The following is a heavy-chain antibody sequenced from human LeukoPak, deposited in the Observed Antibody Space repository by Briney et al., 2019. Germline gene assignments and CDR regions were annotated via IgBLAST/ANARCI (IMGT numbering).Heavy chain of an antibody. CDR3: ARDSRITMIALYAFDI. D-gene: IGHD3-22*01. CDR2: ISAYNGNT. J-gene: IGHJ3*02. Sequence: GASVKVSCKASGYTFTSYGISWVRQAPGQGLEWMGWISAYNGNTNYAQKLQGRVTMTTDTSTSTAYMELRSLRSDDTAVYYCARDSRITMIALYAFDIWGQGTMVTVSS. CDR1: GYTFTSYG. V-gene: IGHV1-18*01.